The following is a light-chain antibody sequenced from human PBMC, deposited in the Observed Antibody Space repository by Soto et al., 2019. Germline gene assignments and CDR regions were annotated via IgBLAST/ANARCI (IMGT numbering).Light chain of an antibody. J-gene: IGKJ3*01. V-gene: IGKV1-8*01. CDR1: QGISSY. CDR3: QQYYSYPPT. CDR2: AAS. Sequence: AILMTQSPSSLSASTGDRVTITCRASQGISSYLAWYQQKPGKAPKLLIYAASTLQSGVPSRFSGSGSGTDFTLTISCLQSEDFATYYCQQYYSYPPTFGPGTKVDIK.